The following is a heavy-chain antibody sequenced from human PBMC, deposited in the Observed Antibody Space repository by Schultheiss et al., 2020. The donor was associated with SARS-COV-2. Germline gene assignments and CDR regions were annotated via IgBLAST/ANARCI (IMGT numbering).Heavy chain of an antibody. CDR1: GGSISSSNW. CDR3: ARGDSSGTPST. D-gene: IGHD3-22*01. J-gene: IGHJ4*02. V-gene: IGHV4-4*02. Sequence: SETLSLTCAVSGGSISSSNWWSWVRQPPGKGLEWIGRFHSSGTTNYNPSLKSRVTMSADTSKNQFSLKLSSVTAADTAVYYCARGDSSGTPSTWGQGTLVTVSS. CDR2: FHSSGTT.